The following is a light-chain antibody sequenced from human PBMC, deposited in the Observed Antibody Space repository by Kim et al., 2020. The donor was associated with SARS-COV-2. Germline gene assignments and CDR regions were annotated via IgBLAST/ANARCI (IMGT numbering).Light chain of an antibody. CDR1: GSDVGGCRY. V-gene: IGLV2-14*03. CDR2: DVS. J-gene: IGLJ1*01. Sequence: GLSITISFTGTGSDVGGCRYVAWYQQHPGKAPKLMIYDVSNRPSGVSNRFSGSKSGNTASLTISGLQAEDEADYYCSSYTSSSTLVFGTGTKVTVL. CDR3: SSYTSSSTLV.